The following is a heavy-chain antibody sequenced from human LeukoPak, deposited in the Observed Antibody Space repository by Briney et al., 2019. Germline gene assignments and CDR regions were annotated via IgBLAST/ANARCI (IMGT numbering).Heavy chain of an antibody. CDR3: ARVSDFWSGYTHDY. Sequence: QPGGSLRLSCAASGFTFSSYSMNWVRQAPGKGLEWVSYISSSSSTIYYADSVKGRFTISRDNAKNSLYLQMNSLRAEDTAVYYCARVSDFWSGYTHDYWGQGTLVTVSP. J-gene: IGHJ4*02. CDR2: ISSSSSTI. CDR1: GFTFSSYS. D-gene: IGHD3-3*01. V-gene: IGHV3-48*01.